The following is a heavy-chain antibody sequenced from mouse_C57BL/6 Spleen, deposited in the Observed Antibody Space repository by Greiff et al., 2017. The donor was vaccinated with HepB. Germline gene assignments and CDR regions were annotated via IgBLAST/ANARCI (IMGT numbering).Heavy chain of an antibody. CDR2: IYPGDGDT. Sequence: QVQLQQSGPELVKPGASVKISCKASGYAFSSSWMNWVKQRPGKGLEWIGRIYPGDGDTNYNGKFKGKATLTADKSSSTAYMQLSSLTSEDSAVYFCARGPPWFAYWGQGTLVTVSA. J-gene: IGHJ3*01. D-gene: IGHD6-1*01. CDR1: GYAFSSSW. V-gene: IGHV1-82*01. CDR3: ARGPPWFAY.